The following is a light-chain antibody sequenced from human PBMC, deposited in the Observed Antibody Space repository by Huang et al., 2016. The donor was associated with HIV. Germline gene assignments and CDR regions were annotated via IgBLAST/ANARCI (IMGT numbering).Light chain of an antibody. CDR3: QQYNNWPGFT. V-gene: IGKV3-15*01. CDR2: GAA. Sequence: IVMTQSPATLSVSPGERATLPCRASQSVSSNLAWSQQKPGQAPRLLIYGAASRATGIPARFSGSGSGTEFTLTISSLQSEDFAVYYCQQYNNWPGFTFGPGTKVDIK. CDR1: QSVSSN. J-gene: IGKJ3*01.